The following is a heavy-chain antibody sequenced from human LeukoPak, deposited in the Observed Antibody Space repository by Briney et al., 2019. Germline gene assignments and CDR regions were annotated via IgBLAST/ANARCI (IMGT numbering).Heavy chain of an antibody. J-gene: IGHJ4*02. Sequence: QPGRSLRLSCAASGFTFDDYAMHWVRQAPGKGLEWVSGISWNSGSIGYADSVKGRFTISRDNAKNSLYLQMNSLRAEDTALYYCAKDISGLFDYWGQGTLVTVSS. CDR1: GFTFDDYA. CDR3: AKDISGLFDY. D-gene: IGHD3/OR15-3a*01. V-gene: IGHV3-9*01. CDR2: ISWNSGSI.